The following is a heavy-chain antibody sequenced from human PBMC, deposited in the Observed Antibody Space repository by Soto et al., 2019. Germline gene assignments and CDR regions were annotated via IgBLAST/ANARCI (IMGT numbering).Heavy chain of an antibody. CDR2: IYHNGNP. D-gene: IGHD3-3*01. CDR3: ARKRSAGLQFFDL. Sequence: SETLSLTCTVSGGSISTANSWNWVRQSPGKGPEWIGEIYHNGNPNYNPSLKGRLTVSVDKSKNQFSLRLTSVTAADTAVYYCARKRSAGLQFFDLWGRGTLVTVSS. CDR1: GGSISTANS. V-gene: IGHV4-4*02. J-gene: IGHJ2*01.